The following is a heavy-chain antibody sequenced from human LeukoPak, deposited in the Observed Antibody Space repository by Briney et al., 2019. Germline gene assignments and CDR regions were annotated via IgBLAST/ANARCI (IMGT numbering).Heavy chain of an antibody. D-gene: IGHD3-22*01. CDR1: GFTFSNYW. CDR2: IRYDGSNK. V-gene: IGHV3-30*02. Sequence: GGSLRLSCAASGFTFSNYWMHWVRQAPGKGLEWVAFIRYDGSNKYYADSVKGRFTISRDNSKNTLYLQMNSLRAEDTAVYYCAKKGVDSSGYYYYFDYWGQGTLVTVSS. J-gene: IGHJ4*02. CDR3: AKKGVDSSGYYYYFDY.